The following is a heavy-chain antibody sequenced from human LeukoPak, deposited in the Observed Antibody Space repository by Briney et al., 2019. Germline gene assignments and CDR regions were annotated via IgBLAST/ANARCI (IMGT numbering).Heavy chain of an antibody. CDR1: GFAFSRHG. CDR2: IPYDGSNK. V-gene: IGHV3-30*02. Sequence: EGSLRLSCAASGFAFSRHGIHWVRQALGKGLEWVAFIPYDGSNKFYADSVKGRFTISRDNSKNTLYLQMNSLRAEDTAVYYCAKGVGGSANYYYMDVWGKGTTVTVSS. J-gene: IGHJ6*03. CDR3: AKGVGGSANYYYMDV. D-gene: IGHD3-10*01.